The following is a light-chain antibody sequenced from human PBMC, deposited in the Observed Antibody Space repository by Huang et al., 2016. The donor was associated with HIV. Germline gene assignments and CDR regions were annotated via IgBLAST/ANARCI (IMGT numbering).Light chain of an antibody. Sequence: DIIMTQSPDSLAVSLGERATLNFRSSQSVYSSSTSKDYRAWFQQKPGQPPRLLLFWASTREAGVPDRFSGSGSGTHFTLTIANLEAEDAAIYYCQQYYSSPQTFGQGTRVEVK. CDR1: QSVYSSSTSKDY. V-gene: IGKV4-1*01. J-gene: IGKJ1*01. CDR2: WAS. CDR3: QQYYSSPQT.